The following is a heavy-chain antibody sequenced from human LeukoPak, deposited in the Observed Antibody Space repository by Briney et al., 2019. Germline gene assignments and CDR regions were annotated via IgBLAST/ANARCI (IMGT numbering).Heavy chain of an antibody. CDR3: AREARGVVYAYYYYYMDV. Sequence: SETLSLTCTVSGGSISSGSYYWSWIRQPAGKGLEWIGRIYTSGSTNYNPSLKSRVTISVDTSKNQFSLKLSSVTAADTAVYYCAREARGVVYAYYYYYMDVWGKGTTVTVSS. J-gene: IGHJ6*03. CDR2: IYTSGST. CDR1: GGSISSGSYY. V-gene: IGHV4-61*02. D-gene: IGHD2-8*02.